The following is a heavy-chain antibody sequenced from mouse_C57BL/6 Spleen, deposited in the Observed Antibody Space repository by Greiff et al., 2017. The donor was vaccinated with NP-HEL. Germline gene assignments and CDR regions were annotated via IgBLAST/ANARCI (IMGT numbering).Heavy chain of an antibody. Sequence: QVQLKQPGAELVRPGSSVKLSCKASGYTFTSYWMHWVKQRPIQGLEWIGNIDPSDSETHYNQKFKDKATLTVDKSSSTAYMQLSSLTSEDSAVYYWARSGYDYDEGDAMDYWGQGTSVTVSS. D-gene: IGHD2-4*01. V-gene: IGHV1-52*01. CDR2: IDPSDSET. CDR1: GYTFTSYW. CDR3: ARSGYDYDEGDAMDY. J-gene: IGHJ4*01.